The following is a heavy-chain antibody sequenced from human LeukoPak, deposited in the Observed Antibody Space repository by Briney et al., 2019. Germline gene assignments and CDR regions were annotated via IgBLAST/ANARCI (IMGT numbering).Heavy chain of an antibody. J-gene: IGHJ4*02. Sequence: SETLSLTCTVSGGSISSSSYYWGWIRQPPGKGLEWIGSIYYSGSTYYNPSLKSRVTISVDTSKNQFSLKLSSVTAADTAVYYCAGEGYDSSGLFDFWGLGTLVTVSS. CDR1: GGSISSSSYY. V-gene: IGHV4-39*07. CDR3: AGEGYDSSGLFDF. D-gene: IGHD3-22*01. CDR2: IYYSGST.